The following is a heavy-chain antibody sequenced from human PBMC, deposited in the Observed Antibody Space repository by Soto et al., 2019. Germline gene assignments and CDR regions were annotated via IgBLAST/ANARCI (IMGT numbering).Heavy chain of an antibody. V-gene: IGHV1-69*13. J-gene: IGHJ6*02. CDR2: IIPIFGTA. CDR1: GCTFSSYA. Sequence: SVKVSCKASGCTFSSYAISWVRQAPGQGLEWMGGIIPIFGTANYAQKVQGRVTITADESTSTSYMELSSLRPEDTAVYYCARIRTNSGERPYYYYGMDVWGQGTTVTVSS. D-gene: IGHD4-17*01. CDR3: ARIRTNSGERPYYYYGMDV.